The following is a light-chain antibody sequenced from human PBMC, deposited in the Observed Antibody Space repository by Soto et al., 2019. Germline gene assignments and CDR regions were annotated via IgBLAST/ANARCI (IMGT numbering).Light chain of an antibody. Sequence: EIVLTQSPATLSLSPGERATLSCMASQSVSSYLLWYQQKPGQAPRLLIYDASNRATGIPARFSGSGSETDFTLTISSLEPEDFAVYYCQHRMNWPLTFGQGTRLEI. CDR1: QSVSSY. J-gene: IGKJ5*01. V-gene: IGKV3-11*01. CDR3: QHRMNWPLT. CDR2: DAS.